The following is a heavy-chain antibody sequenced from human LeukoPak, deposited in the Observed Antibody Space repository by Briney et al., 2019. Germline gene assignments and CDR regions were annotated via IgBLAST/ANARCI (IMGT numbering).Heavy chain of an antibody. J-gene: IGHJ4*02. V-gene: IGHV4-59*01. Sequence: PSETLSLTCTVSGDSISSYYWSWIRQPPGKGLEWIGYIYYRGSTNYNPSLKSRVTISVDTSKNQFSLRLSSVTAADTAVYYCAGYDYNSAYTFDYWGQGTLVTVSS. CDR1: GDSISSYY. D-gene: IGHD3-22*01. CDR3: AGYDYNSAYTFDY. CDR2: IYYRGST.